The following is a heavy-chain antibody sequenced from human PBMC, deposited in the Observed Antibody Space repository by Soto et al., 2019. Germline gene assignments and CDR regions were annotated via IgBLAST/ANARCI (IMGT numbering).Heavy chain of an antibody. CDR3: ARSHDQSSYGSRPYYYYGMDV. Sequence: SVKVSCKASGGTFGSYAISWVRQAPGQGLEWMGGIIPIFGTANYAQKFQGRVTITADKSTSTAYMELSSLRSEDTAVYYCARSHDQSSYGSRPYYYYGMDVWGQGTTVTVSS. J-gene: IGHJ6*02. CDR2: IIPIFGTA. CDR1: GGTFGSYA. D-gene: IGHD3-10*01. V-gene: IGHV1-69*06.